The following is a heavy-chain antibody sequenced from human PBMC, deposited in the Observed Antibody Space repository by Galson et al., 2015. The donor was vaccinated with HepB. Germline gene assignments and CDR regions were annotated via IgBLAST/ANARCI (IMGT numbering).Heavy chain of an antibody. CDR1: GASINSGDYY. CDR3: ARVHTYDSTGYYYAVDY. J-gene: IGHJ4*02. D-gene: IGHD3-22*01. Sequence: TLSLTCTVSGASINSGDYYWSWIRQPPGKGLEWIGHTYYSGSTYYNPSLKSRVAISIDTSKNQFSLRLSSVTAADTAVYYCARVHTYDSTGYYYAVDYWGQGTLVTVSS. V-gene: IGHV4-30-4*01. CDR2: TYYSGST.